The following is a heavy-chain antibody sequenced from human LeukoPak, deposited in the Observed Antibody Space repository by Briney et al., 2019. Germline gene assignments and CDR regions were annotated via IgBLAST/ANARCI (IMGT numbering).Heavy chain of an antibody. V-gene: IGHV3-53*01. CDR3: ARDLRGYSYGCFDY. CDR2: IYSGGST. CDR1: GFTVSSNY. Sequence: GGSLRLSCAASGFTVSSNYMSWVRQAPGKGLEWVSVIYSGGSTYYADSVKGRFTISRDNSKNTLYLQMDSLRAEDTAVYYCARDLRGYSYGCFDYWGQGTLVTVSS. D-gene: IGHD5-18*01. J-gene: IGHJ4*02.